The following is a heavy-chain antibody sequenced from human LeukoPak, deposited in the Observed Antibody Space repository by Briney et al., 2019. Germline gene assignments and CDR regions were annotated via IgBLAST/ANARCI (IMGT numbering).Heavy chain of an antibody. D-gene: IGHD5/OR15-5a*01. CDR2: VYYSGSS. CDR3: AVNSTKHTFHI. CDR1: GGSISTNY. J-gene: IGHJ3*02. V-gene: IGHV4-59*08. Sequence: SETLSLTCTVSGGSISTNYWSWIRQSPGTGLEWIGSVYYSGSSNYSPSLKSRVRISVDTSKNQFSLELSSVTAADTAVYYCAVNSTKHTFHIWGQGTMVTVSS.